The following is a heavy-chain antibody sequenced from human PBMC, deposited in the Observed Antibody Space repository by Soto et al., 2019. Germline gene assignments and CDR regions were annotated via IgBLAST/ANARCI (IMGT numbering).Heavy chain of an antibody. V-gene: IGHV5-51*01. CDR1: GSISTSNW. Sequence: GSISTSNWWSWVRQMPGKGLEWMGIIYPGDSDTRYSPSFQGQVTISADKSISTAYLQWSSLKASDTAMYYCARHETGTTTIDYWGQGTLVTVSS. J-gene: IGHJ4*02. CDR3: ARHETGTTTIDY. CDR2: IYPGDSDT. D-gene: IGHD1-7*01.